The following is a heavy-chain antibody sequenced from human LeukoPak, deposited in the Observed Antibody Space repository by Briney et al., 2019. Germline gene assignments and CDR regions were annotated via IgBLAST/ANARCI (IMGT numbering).Heavy chain of an antibody. D-gene: IGHD3-10*01. V-gene: IGHV3-48*03. CDR2: ISSSGSTI. Sequence: GGSLRLSCAASGFTFSSYEMNWVRQAPGKGLGWVSYISSSGSTIYYADSVKGRFTISRDNAENSLYLQMNSLRAEDTAVYYCASSMVRRTYYYYYGMDVWGQGTTVTVSS. CDR1: GFTFSSYE. CDR3: ASSMVRRTYYYYYGMDV. J-gene: IGHJ6*02.